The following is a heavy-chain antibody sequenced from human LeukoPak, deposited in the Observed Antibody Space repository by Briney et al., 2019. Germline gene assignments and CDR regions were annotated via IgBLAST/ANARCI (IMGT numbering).Heavy chain of an antibody. J-gene: IGHJ4*02. D-gene: IGHD1-1*01. CDR3: AKRSGAPNNFDY. CDR1: GFTFDEHA. V-gene: IGHV3-43*02. Sequence: GGSLRLSCATSGFTFDEHAMHWVRQVPGRGLEWVSLISGDGANEYYADSVKGRFTISRDNSRHSLFLQMNSLRTEDTALYFCAKRSGAPNNFDYWGQGVLVTVSS. CDR2: ISGDGANE.